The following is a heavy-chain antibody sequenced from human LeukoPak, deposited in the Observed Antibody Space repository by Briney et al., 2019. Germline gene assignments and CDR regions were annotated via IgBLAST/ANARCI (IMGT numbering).Heavy chain of an antibody. CDR1: GGSFSGFY. Sequence: PSETLSLTCAVYGGSFSGFYWSWIRQPPGKGLEWIGEINHSGSTNYNPSLKSRVTISVDTSKNQFSLELSSVTAADTAVYYCARGRAVASDYWGQGTLVTVSS. CDR2: INHSGST. V-gene: IGHV4-34*01. CDR3: ARGRAVASDY. J-gene: IGHJ4*02. D-gene: IGHD6-19*01.